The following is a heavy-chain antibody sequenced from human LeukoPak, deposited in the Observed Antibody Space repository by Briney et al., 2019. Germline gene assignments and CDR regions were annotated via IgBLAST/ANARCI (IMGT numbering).Heavy chain of an antibody. CDR3: ARVRDYDGYFDY. Sequence: GGSLRLSCAASEFTFSSYWMSWVRQAPGKGLEWVANINEEGSEKEYVDSVKGRFTISRDNAKNSVYLQMNSLRAEDTAVYYCARVRDYDGYFDYWGQGTLVTASS. D-gene: IGHD3-22*01. J-gene: IGHJ4*02. CDR1: EFTFSSYW. CDR2: INEEGSEK. V-gene: IGHV3-7*01.